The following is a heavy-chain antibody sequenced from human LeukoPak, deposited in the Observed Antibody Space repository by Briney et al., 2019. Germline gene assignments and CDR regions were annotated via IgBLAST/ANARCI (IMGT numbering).Heavy chain of an antibody. Sequence: PSETLSLTRAVYGGSFSGYYWSWIRQPPGKGLEWIGEINHSGSTNYNPSLKSRVTISVDTSKNQFSLKLSSVTAADTAVYYCARERSCTSCSSRNYYYYYMDVWGKGTTVTVSS. V-gene: IGHV4-34*01. D-gene: IGHD2-2*01. CDR2: INHSGST. CDR1: GGSFSGYY. J-gene: IGHJ6*03. CDR3: ARERSCTSCSSRNYYYYYMDV.